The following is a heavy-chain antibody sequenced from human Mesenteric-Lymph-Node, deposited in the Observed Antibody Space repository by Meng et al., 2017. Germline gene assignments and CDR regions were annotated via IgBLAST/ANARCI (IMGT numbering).Heavy chain of an antibody. V-gene: IGHV3-33*01. J-gene: IGHJ4*02. CDR1: GFTFSSYG. Sequence: GESLKISCAASGFTFSSYGMHWVRQAPGKGLEWVAVIWCDGSNEYYGDSVKGRFSISRDSSNNTVYLHMNRLRAEDTAVYYCARGYGLGGPYYFDYWGQGTLVTVSS. D-gene: IGHD3-16*01. CDR3: ARGYGLGGPYYFDY. CDR2: IWCDGSNE.